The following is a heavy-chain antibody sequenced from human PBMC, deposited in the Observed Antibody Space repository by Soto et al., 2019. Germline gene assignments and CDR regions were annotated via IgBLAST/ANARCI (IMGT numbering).Heavy chain of an antibody. D-gene: IGHD4-17*01. J-gene: IGHJ3*01. CDR3: ARAYGLDAFDF. Sequence: SETLSLTCAVSGGSMSSGGYSWSWIRQPPGKGLEWIGYIYHNGSPYYNPSLKSRVTISVDRSKNQFSLKLSSVTAADTAVYYCARAYGLDAFDFWGQGTMVTVSS. CDR1: GGSMSSGGYS. CDR2: IYHNGSP. V-gene: IGHV4-30-2*01.